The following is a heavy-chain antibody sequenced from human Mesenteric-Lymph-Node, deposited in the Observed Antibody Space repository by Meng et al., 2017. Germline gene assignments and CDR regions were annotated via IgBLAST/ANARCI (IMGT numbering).Heavy chain of an antibody. J-gene: IGHJ4*02. Sequence: ASVKVSCKASGYTFTSYAMHWVRQAPGQRLEWMGWINACNGNTKYSQKFQGRVTITRDTSASTAYMELSSLRSEDTAVYYCARETVWFGELVVYWGQGTLVTVSS. D-gene: IGHD3-10*01. CDR1: GYTFTSYA. CDR2: INACNGNT. CDR3: ARETVWFGELVVY. V-gene: IGHV1-3*01.